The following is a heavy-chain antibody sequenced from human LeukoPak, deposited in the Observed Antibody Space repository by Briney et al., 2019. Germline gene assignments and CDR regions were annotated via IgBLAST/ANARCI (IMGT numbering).Heavy chain of an antibody. CDR1: GGSFTGLY. CDR3: AKGSRMTNVGVLNAGDY. V-gene: IGHV4-34*01. CDR2: INHSGNT. J-gene: IGHJ4*02. Sequence: SETLSLTCAVYGGSFTGLYWSWIRQPPGKGLEWIGEINHSGNTKYNPSLKGRVTMSVDTSKNQFSLKLTSVTAADTAVYYCAKGSRMTNVGVLNAGDYWGQGTLVSVSS. D-gene: IGHD3-3*01.